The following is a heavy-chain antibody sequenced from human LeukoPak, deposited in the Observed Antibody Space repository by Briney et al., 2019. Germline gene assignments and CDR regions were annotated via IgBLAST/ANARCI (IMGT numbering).Heavy chain of an antibody. CDR2: IYSGGST. J-gene: IGHJ4*02. CDR1: GFTVSSNY. V-gene: IGHV3-53*05. Sequence: GGSLRLSCAASGFTVSSNYMSWVRQAPGKGLEWVSVIYSGGSTYYADSVKGRITISRDNSKNTLYLQMNSLRAEDTAVYYCAKDWYSFTVVTPFSHWGQGTLVTVSS. CDR3: AKDWYSFTVVTPFSH. D-gene: IGHD4-23*01.